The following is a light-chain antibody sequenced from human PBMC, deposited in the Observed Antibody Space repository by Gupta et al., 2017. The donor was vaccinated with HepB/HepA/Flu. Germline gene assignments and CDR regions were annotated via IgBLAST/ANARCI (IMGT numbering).Light chain of an antibody. CDR2: QDK. CDR1: KLGDKF. J-gene: IGLJ2*01. Sequence: SYDLTQPPSVSVSPGHTVSITCSGTKLGDKFACWYQQKPGQSPILIIYQDKKRPSGIPERFSGSNSGNTATLTISGTQAMDEADYYCQAWDSSTSYVLFGGGTNLTVL. V-gene: IGLV3-1*01. CDR3: QAWDSSTSYVL.